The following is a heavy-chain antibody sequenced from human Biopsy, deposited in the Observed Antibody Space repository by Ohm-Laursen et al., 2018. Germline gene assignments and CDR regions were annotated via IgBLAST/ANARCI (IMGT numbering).Heavy chain of an antibody. CDR2: IYYSGST. J-gene: IGHJ6*02. CDR1: GGSISSDY. Sequence: SDTLSLTCTVSGGSISSDYWSWIRQTPGKGLEWIGYIYYSGSTNYNPSLKSRVTISIDKSKNQFFLKLNSVTAADTAVYYCARATNSTGWPYYYFYGMDVWGQGTTVTVPS. CDR3: ARATNSTGWPYYYFYGMDV. D-gene: IGHD2/OR15-2a*01. V-gene: IGHV4-59*07.